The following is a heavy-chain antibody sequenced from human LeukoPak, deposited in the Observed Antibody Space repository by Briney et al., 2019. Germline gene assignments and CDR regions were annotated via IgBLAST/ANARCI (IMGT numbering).Heavy chain of an antibody. D-gene: IGHD4-17*01. CDR3: AREDYGDYAETAFDI. J-gene: IGHJ3*02. V-gene: IGHV4-59*01. CDR2: IYYSGST. Sequence: PETLSLTCTVSGGSISSYYWSWIRQPPGKGLEWIGYIYYSGSTNYNPSLKSRVTISVDTSKNQFSLKLSSVTAADTAVYYCAREDYGDYAETAFDIWGQGTMVTVSS. CDR1: GGSISSYY.